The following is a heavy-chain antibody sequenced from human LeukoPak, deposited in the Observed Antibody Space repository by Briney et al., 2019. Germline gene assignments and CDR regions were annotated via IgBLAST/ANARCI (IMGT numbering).Heavy chain of an antibody. V-gene: IGHV4-61*02. CDR2: IYTSGST. J-gene: IGHJ4*02. D-gene: IGHD3-9*01. CDR3: AGDRYDILTGYYIGFDY. Sequence: SETLSLTCTVSGGSISSGSYYWSWIRQPAGKGLEWIGRIYTSGSTNYNPSLKSRVTISVDTSKNQFSLKLSSVTAADTAVYYCAGDRYDILTGYYIGFDYWGQGTLVTVSS. CDR1: GGSISSGSYY.